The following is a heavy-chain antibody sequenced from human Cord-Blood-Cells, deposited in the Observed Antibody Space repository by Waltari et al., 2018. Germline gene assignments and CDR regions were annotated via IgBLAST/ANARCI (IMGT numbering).Heavy chain of an antibody. CDR3: ARAAAGDAFDI. V-gene: IGHV1-69*01. D-gene: IGHD6-13*01. J-gene: IGHJ3*02. CDR2: IITIFGTA. Sequence: QVQLVQSGAAVKKPGSSVKVSCKASGGTFSSYAISWVRQAPGQGLECMGAIITIFGTANCAQTVQGRVTITADEATSTAVMGLGGLRSEDTAVDYCARAAAGDAFDIWGQGTMVSVSS. CDR1: GGTFSSYA.